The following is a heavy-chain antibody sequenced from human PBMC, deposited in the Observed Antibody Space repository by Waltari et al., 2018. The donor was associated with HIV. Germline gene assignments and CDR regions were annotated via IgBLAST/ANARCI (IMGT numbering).Heavy chain of an antibody. D-gene: IGHD2-15*01. CDR1: GFSVSTHW. V-gene: IGHV3-74*01. CDR2: LNSDGSSR. J-gene: IGHJ4*02. CDR3: ARASHYIEFSTFDGDYYFDV. Sequence: VQLVESGGGSIKTGGSLRLYCTASGFSVSTHWMDWVRHGPGKGLVWVARLNSDGSSRNYADAVKGRFVISRDNARNTVYLQLNSLRVEDTAMYFCARASHYIEFSTFDGDYYFDVWGRGTRVAVSS.